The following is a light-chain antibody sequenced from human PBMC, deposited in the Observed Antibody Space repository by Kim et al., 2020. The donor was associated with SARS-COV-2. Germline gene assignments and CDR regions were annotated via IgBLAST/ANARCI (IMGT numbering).Light chain of an antibody. J-gene: IGLJ3*02. Sequence: GQAITISCTGPSRYIGGFNIVSSFQPHPGKAPQLMIFFVTERPSGVSSRFSGSKSGNTASLTISGLQAEDEADYYCISFTTVSTWVFGGGTQLTVL. CDR1: SRYIGGFNI. V-gene: IGLV2-14*04. CDR2: FVT. CDR3: ISFTTVSTWV.